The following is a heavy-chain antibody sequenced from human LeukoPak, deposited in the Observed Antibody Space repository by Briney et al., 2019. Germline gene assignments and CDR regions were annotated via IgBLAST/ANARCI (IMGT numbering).Heavy chain of an antibody. Sequence: GGSLRLSCAASGFTFSNAWMSWVRQAPGKGLEWVGRIKSKTDGGTTDHAAPVKGRFTISRDNSNNTVYLKMNSLRADDTAVYYCAKDLMAVAGTSLGYFDLWGRGALVTVSS. CDR2: IKSKTDGGTT. V-gene: IGHV3-15*01. D-gene: IGHD6-19*01. CDR3: AKDLMAVAGTSLGYFDL. J-gene: IGHJ2*01. CDR1: GFTFSNAW.